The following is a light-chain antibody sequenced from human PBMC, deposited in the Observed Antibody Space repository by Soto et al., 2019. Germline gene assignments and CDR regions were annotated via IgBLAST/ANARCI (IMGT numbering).Light chain of an antibody. J-gene: IGKJ4*01. CDR1: QGISSY. Sequence: DIQLTQSPSFLSASVGDRVTVTCRASQGISSYLAWYRQKSGKAPELLIYGASILQRGVPSRFIGSGSGTDFSRTISILQPEYFATYYYRQLNSYPCPFGGGTKVEIK. CDR2: GAS. V-gene: IGKV1-9*01. CDR3: RQLNSYPCP.